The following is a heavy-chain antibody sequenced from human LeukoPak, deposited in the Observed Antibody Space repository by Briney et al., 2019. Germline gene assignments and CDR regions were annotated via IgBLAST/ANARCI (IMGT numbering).Heavy chain of an antibody. J-gene: IGHJ4*02. CDR3: ARDGKKNYYDRSGYYFDY. D-gene: IGHD3-22*01. CDR2: INPSGGST. Sequence: ASVKVSCKASGYTFTSYYMHWVRQAPGQGLEWMGFINPSGGSTRYAQNFQGRVTMTRDMSTSTVYMELNSLRIEDTAVYYCARDGKKNYYDRSGYYFDYWGQGTLVTASS. CDR1: GYTFTSYY. V-gene: IGHV1-46*01.